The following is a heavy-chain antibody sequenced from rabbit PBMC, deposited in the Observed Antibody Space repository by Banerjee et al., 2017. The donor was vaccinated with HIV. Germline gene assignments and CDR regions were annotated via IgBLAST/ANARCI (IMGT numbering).Heavy chain of an antibody. CDR2: IYAGSAGNT. Sequence: QSLEESGGDLVKPGASLTLTCTASGFSFSNYYYMCWVRQAPGKGLEWIACIYAGSAGNTYYASWAKGRFTISKTSSTTVTLQMTSLTVADTATYFCARDNAFHLTRLDLWGQGTLVTVS. CDR1: GFSFSNYYY. V-gene: IGHV1S40*01. CDR3: ARDNAFHLTRLDL. J-gene: IGHJ3*01.